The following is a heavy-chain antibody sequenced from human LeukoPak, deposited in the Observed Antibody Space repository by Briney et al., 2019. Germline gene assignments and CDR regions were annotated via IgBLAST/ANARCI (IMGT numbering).Heavy chain of an antibody. J-gene: IGHJ4*02. CDR3: ARERAFYYFDY. Sequence: PGGSLRLPCAASGFTFSTYTMHWVRQAPGKGLEYVSAVVYNGGTTYYANSVKGRFTISRDNSKNTVYLQMGSLRAEDTAVYYCARERAFYYFDYWGQGTLVTVSS. V-gene: IGHV3-64*01. CDR1: GFTFSTYT. CDR2: VVYNGGTT.